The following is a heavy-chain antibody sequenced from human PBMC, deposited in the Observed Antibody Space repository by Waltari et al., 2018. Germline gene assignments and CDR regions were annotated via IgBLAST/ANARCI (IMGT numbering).Heavy chain of an antibody. CDR1: GGTFSSYA. V-gene: IGHV1-69*01. D-gene: IGHD4-17*01. Sequence: QVQLVQSGAEVKKPGSSVKVSCKASGGTFSSYAISWVRQAPGEGLEWMGGIIPIFVTANYAQKFQGGVTITADEATSTAYMELSSLRSEDTAVYYCARGDYGDYFSVDYWGQGTLVTVSS. CDR3: ARGDYGDYFSVDY. CDR2: IIPIFVTA. J-gene: IGHJ4*02.